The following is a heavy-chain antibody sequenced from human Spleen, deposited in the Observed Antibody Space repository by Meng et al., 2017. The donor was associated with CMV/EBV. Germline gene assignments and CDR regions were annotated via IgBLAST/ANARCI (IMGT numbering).Heavy chain of an antibody. D-gene: IGHD2-15*01. CDR2: IYSGGSSI. CDR3: AKYIVVVVAASNDAFDI. J-gene: IGHJ3*02. Sequence: GESLKISCAASRFTFSSYAMSWVRQAPGKGLEWVSVIYSGGSSIYYADSVKGRFTISRDNSKNTLYLQMNSLRAEDTAVYYCAKYIVVVVAASNDAFDIWGQGTMVTVSS. CDR1: RFTFSSYA. V-gene: IGHV3-23*03.